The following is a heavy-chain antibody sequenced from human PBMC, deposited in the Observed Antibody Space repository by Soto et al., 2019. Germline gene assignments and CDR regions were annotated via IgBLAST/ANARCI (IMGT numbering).Heavy chain of an antibody. Sequence: EVQVLESGGGLVQPGGSLRLSCAASGFTVGSYAMTWVRQAPGKGLEWVSGSSGRGDETYYADSVKGRFTVSRDNSKNTLYLEMNSLRAEDTDLYYCATRLAPTVVTPRLLYWGHGTLVTVSS. CDR3: ATRLAPTVVTPRLLY. CDR2: SSGRGDET. V-gene: IGHV3-23*01. J-gene: IGHJ4*01. CDR1: GFTVGSYA. D-gene: IGHD4-17*01.